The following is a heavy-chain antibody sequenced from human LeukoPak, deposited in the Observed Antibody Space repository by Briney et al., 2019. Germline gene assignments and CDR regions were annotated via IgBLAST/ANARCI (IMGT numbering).Heavy chain of an antibody. J-gene: IGHJ4*02. CDR1: GFTFDDYA. V-gene: IGHV3-43*02. Sequence: SGGSLRLSCAASGFTFDDYAMHWVRQAPGKGLEWVSLISGDGGGTYYADSVKGRFTISRDNSKNSLYLQMNSLRTEDTALYYCARPGSGYYDIFVYWGQGTLVTVSS. CDR3: ARPGSGYYDIFVY. CDR2: ISGDGGGT. D-gene: IGHD3-3*01.